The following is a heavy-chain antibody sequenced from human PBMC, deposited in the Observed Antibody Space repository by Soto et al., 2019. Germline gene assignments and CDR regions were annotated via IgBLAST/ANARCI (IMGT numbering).Heavy chain of an antibody. J-gene: IGHJ4*02. Sequence: SETLSLTCAVYGGSFSGYYWSWIRQPPGKGLEWIGEINHSGSTNYNPSLKSRVTISVDTSKNQFSLKLSSVTAADTAVYYCAREPPITMVRGVPPDWGQGTLVTV. D-gene: IGHD3-10*01. V-gene: IGHV4-34*01. CDR2: INHSGST. CDR3: AREPPITMVRGVPPD. CDR1: GGSFSGYY.